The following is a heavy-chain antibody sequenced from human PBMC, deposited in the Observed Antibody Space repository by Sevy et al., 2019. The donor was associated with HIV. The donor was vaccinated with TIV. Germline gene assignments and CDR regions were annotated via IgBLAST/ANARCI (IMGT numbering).Heavy chain of an antibody. CDR3: ARNDYYDTIGGTGNLVY. V-gene: IGHV3-23*01. CDR1: GFTFSSYA. D-gene: IGHD3-22*01. CDR2: VNDSGGAT. Sequence: GGSLRLSCGASGFTFSSYAMSWVRQAPGKGLEWVSTVNDSGGATYYEDSVKGRFTISRDNSKNTLFLQMSSLRDEDAATYFCARNDYYDTIGGTGNLVYGGQGTLLTVSS. J-gene: IGHJ4*02.